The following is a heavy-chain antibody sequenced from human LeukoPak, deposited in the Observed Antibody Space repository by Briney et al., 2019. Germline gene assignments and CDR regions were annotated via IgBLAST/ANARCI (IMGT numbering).Heavy chain of an antibody. CDR2: ISGSDGST. D-gene: IGHD6-19*01. Sequence: GGSLRLSCAASGFTFSSYAMSWVRQAPGKGLEWVSGISGSDGSTYYADSVKGRFTISRDYSKNTLYVQMNSLRAEDTAVYYCAKDLYSSGWLIDYWGQGTLVTVSS. J-gene: IGHJ4*02. V-gene: IGHV3-23*01. CDR1: GFTFSSYA. CDR3: AKDLYSSGWLIDY.